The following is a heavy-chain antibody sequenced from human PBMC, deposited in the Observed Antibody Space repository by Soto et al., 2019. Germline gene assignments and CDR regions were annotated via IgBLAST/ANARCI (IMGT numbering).Heavy chain of an antibody. CDR2: VYPGDSRT. D-gene: IGHD3-16*01. CDR1: GYSFSNYW. CDR3: VRSYPLGGGSYYFDS. Sequence: EVQLVQSGAEVKKPGESLKISCKGSGYSFSNYWVGWVRQMPGEGLEWMGIVYPGDSRTTYSPSFQGQVTISADKSINTASLQWSSLKASDTAMYYCVRSYPLGGGSYYFDSWGQGTLVTVSS. J-gene: IGHJ4*02. V-gene: IGHV5-51*01.